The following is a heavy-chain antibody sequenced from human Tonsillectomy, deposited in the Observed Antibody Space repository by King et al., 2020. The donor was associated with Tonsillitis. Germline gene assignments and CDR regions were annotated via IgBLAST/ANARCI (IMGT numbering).Heavy chain of an antibody. CDR1: AGSISSSSYY. Sequence: LQLQESGPGLVKPSETLSLTCIVSAGSISSSSYYWGWIRQPPGKGLEWIGTIYYSGRTYYNPSLKSRVTISVDTSKNQFSLKLSSVTAAETAVYYCAGRAANLPSPFDYWGQGTLVTVSS. J-gene: IGHJ4*02. CDR2: IYYSGRT. D-gene: IGHD2-15*01. CDR3: AGRAANLPSPFDY. V-gene: IGHV4-39*01.